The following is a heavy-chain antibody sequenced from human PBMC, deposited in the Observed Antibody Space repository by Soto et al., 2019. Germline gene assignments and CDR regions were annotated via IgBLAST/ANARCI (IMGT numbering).Heavy chain of an antibody. CDR2: IWYDGSNK. Sequence: GGSLRLSCAASGFTFSSYGMHWVRQAPGKGLEWVAVIWYDGSNKYYADSVKGRFTISRDNSKNTLYLQMNSLRAEDTAVYYCARDASGETYFFNYWGQGTLVSVSS. CDR3: ARDASGETYFFNY. CDR1: GFTFSSYG. V-gene: IGHV3-33*01. D-gene: IGHD2-15*01. J-gene: IGHJ4*02.